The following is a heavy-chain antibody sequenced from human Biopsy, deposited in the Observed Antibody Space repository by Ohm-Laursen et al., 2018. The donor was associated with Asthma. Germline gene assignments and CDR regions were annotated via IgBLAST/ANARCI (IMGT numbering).Heavy chain of an antibody. J-gene: IGHJ4*02. V-gene: IGHV3-11*01. CDR1: GLTFRDYY. D-gene: IGHD6-13*01. Sequence: GSLRLSCTASGLTFRDYYMTWIRQAQGKGLEWVAYISSRGSNIFYTDSVKGRFTISRDNAKKSLFLEMNSLTVEDTAVYFCARGYSTSWYFGYWGQGTLVTVSS. CDR3: ARGYSTSWYFGY. CDR2: ISSRGSNI.